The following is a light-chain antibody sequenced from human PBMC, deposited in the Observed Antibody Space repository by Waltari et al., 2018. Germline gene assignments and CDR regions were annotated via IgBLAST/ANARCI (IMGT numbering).Light chain of an antibody. CDR3: QQYGGSPPFT. CDR1: QGISASY. Sequence: EIVLTQSPGTLSLSPGERATLSCRASQGISASYLAWYQQKPGQAPRLLIYGASRSATGIPDRFSGSGSGTDFTLSISRLEPEDFAVYYCQQYGGSPPFTFGPGTKVDIK. CDR2: GAS. V-gene: IGKV3-20*01. J-gene: IGKJ3*01.